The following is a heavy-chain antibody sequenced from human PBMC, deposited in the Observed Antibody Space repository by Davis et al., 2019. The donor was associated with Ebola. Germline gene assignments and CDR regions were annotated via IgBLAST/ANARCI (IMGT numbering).Heavy chain of an antibody. J-gene: IGHJ4*02. D-gene: IGHD2-8*01. CDR3: AEGGTNNFLGEN. CDR2: ISASGADI. CDR1: GFTFSNYA. V-gene: IGHV3-23*01. Sequence: PGGSLRLSCAASGFTFSNYAMSWVRQAPGGGLEWVSGISASGADIKYADSVRGRFSISSDDSKNTLYLQMDSLRAEDTAVFYCAEGGTNNFLGENWGQGTLVTVSS.